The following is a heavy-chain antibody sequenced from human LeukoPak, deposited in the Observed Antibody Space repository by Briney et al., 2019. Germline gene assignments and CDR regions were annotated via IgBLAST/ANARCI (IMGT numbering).Heavy chain of an antibody. CDR2: IRYDGSDK. CDR3: AKSAHPHNYYYMDV. J-gene: IGHJ6*03. Sequence: PGGSLRLSRAASGFTFSSYGMHWVRQAPGKGLEWVSFIRYDGSDKYYADSVKGRFTISRDNSKNTLYLQMNSLRAEDTAVYYCAKSAHPHNYYYMDVWGKGTTVTVSS. CDR1: GFTFSSYG. V-gene: IGHV3-30*02.